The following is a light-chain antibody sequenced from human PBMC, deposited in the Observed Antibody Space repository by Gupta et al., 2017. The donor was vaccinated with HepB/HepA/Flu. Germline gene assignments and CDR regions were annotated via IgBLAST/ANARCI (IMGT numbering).Light chain of an antibody. Sequence: QLVLTQSLSASASLGASVKLTCTLSSGHNNYAIAWHQQQPEKGPRYLMKLNSDGSHSKGDGIPDRFSGSSSGAERYLIISSLQSEDEADYYCQTWGTGIRIFGGGTKLTVL. V-gene: IGLV4-69*01. CDR3: QTWGTGIRI. CDR2: LNSDGSH. J-gene: IGLJ2*01. CDR1: SGHNNYA.